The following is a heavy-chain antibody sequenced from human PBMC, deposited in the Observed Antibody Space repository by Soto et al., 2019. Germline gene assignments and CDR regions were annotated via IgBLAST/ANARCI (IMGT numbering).Heavy chain of an antibody. CDR3: ARDWDYYYVMDR. CDR2: IIPIFGTA. V-gene: IGHV1-69*13. D-gene: IGHD3-16*01. CDR1: GGSLRGYA. Sequence: GXSVKVPCKASGGSLRGYALLWVRQAPGQGLEWMGGIIPIFGTANDAQKFQVRVTITAHESTRTAYMELSSVRSEDTAVYYCARDWDYYYVMDRWGQGTTVTVSS. J-gene: IGHJ6*02.